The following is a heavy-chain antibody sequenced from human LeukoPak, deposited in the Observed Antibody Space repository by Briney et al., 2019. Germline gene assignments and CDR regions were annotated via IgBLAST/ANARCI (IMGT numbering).Heavy chain of an antibody. CDR2: IRMTGGST. Sequence: GGSLRLSCAASGFTVSSNYMSWVRQAPGKELEWVSTIRMTGGSTYYADSVKGRFTISRDNSKNTLHLQMNSLRAEDTAVYYCAKGGGITRPYFDYWGQGTLVTVSS. D-gene: IGHD3-16*01. CDR1: GFTVSSNY. CDR3: AKGGGITRPYFDY. V-gene: IGHV3-23*01. J-gene: IGHJ4*02.